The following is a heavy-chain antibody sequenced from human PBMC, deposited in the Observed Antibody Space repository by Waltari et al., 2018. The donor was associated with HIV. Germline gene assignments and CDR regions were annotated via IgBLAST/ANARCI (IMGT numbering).Heavy chain of an antibody. D-gene: IGHD5-18*01. J-gene: IGHJ5*02. V-gene: IGHV1-8*01. CDR3: ARGTRTARVRNGFDP. CDR1: GYTFTSYD. CDR2: INPNSGNT. Sequence: QVQLVQSGAEVKKPGASVKVSCKASGYTFTSYDINWVRQATGQGLEWMGWINPNSGNTSYAQKFQGRVTMTRNTSISTAYMELSSLRSEDTAVYYCARGTRTARVRNGFDPWGQGTLVTVSS.